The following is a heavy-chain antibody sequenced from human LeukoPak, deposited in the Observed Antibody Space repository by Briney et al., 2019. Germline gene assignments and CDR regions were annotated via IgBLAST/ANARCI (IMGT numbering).Heavy chain of an antibody. CDR2: IIPIFGKA. CDR1: GGIFSSYA. CDR3: ARDSYDCLTGYYKGGSFDY. V-gene: IGHV1-69*06. Sequence: SVKVSCLASGGIFSSYAISWVRPPAGQGLEWMGGIIPIFGKANYAQKFQGRVTITADKDASTAYMELSSLRSEDTAMYYCARDSYDCLTGYYKGGSFDYLVQGTLVTVSS. D-gene: IGHD3-9*01. J-gene: IGHJ4*02.